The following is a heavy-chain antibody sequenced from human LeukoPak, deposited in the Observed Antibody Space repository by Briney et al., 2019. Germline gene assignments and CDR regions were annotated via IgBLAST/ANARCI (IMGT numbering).Heavy chain of an antibody. CDR2: TYYRSKWYN. CDR3: ARVGFYDSSGYLHYYFDY. V-gene: IGHV6-1*01. CDR1: GDSVSSNSAA. Sequence: SQTLSLTCAVSGDSVSSNSAAWNWIRQSPSRGLEWLGRTYYRSKWYNDYAVSVKSRITINPDTSKNQFSLQLNSVTPEDTAVYYCARVGFYDSSGYLHYYFDYWGQGTLVTVSS. J-gene: IGHJ4*02. D-gene: IGHD3-22*01.